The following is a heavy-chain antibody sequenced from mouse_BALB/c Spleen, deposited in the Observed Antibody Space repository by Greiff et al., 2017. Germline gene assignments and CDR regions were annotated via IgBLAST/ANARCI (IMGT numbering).Heavy chain of an antibody. CDR2: ISSGSSTI. Sequence: EVHLVESGGGLVQPGGSRKLSCAASGFTFSSFGMHWVRQAPEKGLEWVAYISSGSSTIYYADTVKGRFTISRDNPKNTLFLQMTSLRSEDTAMYYCARSGDYDEGYYAMDYWGQGTSVTVSS. CDR3: ARSGDYDEGYYAMDY. J-gene: IGHJ4*01. V-gene: IGHV5-17*02. D-gene: IGHD2-4*01. CDR1: GFTFSSFG.